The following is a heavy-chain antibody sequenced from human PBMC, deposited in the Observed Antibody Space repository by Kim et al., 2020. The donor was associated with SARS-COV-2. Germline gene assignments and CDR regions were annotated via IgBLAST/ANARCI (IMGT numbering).Heavy chain of an antibody. Sequence: GRFTISRDNSKNTLYLQMNSLRAEDTAVYYCAKDKAILLWFGETSDGMDVWGQGTTVTVSS. CDR3: AKDKAILLWFGETSDGMDV. V-gene: IGHV3-30*02. J-gene: IGHJ6*02. D-gene: IGHD3-10*01.